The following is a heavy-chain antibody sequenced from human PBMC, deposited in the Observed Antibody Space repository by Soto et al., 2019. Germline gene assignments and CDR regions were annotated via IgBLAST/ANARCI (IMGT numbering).Heavy chain of an antibody. CDR2: FDPEDGET. Sequence: ASVKVSCKVSGYTLTELSMHWVRQAPGKGLEWMGGFDPEDGETIYAQKFQGRVTMTEDTSTDTAYMELSSLRSEDTAVYYCAASPTTSNYYDSSGYYSYWGQGTLVTVS. CDR1: GYTLTELS. V-gene: IGHV1-24*01. CDR3: AASPTTSNYYDSSGYYSY. J-gene: IGHJ4*02. D-gene: IGHD3-22*01.